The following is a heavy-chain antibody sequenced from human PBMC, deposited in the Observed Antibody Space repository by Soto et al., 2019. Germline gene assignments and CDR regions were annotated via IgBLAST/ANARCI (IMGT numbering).Heavy chain of an antibody. V-gene: IGHV4-59*01. CDR1: GGSINSDY. D-gene: IGHD6-25*01. CDR2: SGST. CDR3: VRDLRQTSRSGVAYNWFDP. Sequence: PSETLSLPCTVSGGSINSDYWSWVRQPPGKGLEWIGYSGSTNYNPSLKSRLTISVDASKNQFSLKLSSVTAADTAVYYCVRDLRQTSRSGVAYNWFDPWGEGTLVTVSS. J-gene: IGHJ5*02.